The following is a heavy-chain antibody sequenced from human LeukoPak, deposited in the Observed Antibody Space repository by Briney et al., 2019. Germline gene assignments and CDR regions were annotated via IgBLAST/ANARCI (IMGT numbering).Heavy chain of an antibody. J-gene: IGHJ5*02. Sequence: ASVKVSCKASGYTFTSYDINWVRQATGQGLEWMGWMSPNSGNTGYAQKFQGRVTMTRNTSISTAYMELSSLRSEDTAVYYCARVLRAMVRGVIQNWFDPWGQGTLVTVSS. CDR2: MSPNSGNT. CDR3: ARVLRAMVRGVIQNWFDP. CDR1: GYTFTSYD. D-gene: IGHD3-10*01. V-gene: IGHV1-8*01.